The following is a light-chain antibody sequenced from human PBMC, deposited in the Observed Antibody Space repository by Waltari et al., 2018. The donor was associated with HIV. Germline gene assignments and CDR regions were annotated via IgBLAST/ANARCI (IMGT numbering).Light chain of an antibody. J-gene: IGKJ1*01. V-gene: IGKV1-5*03. CDR1: QSISHS. CDR3: QQYNVYST. CDR2: KAS. Sequence: DIQLTQAPSILSASVGDRVSVTCRASQSISHSLACYQVKAGKAPKLLIYKASSLNSWVPSRFSGRGSGTDFTLTISSLQSDDFATYYCQQYNVYSTFGQGTKVEIK.